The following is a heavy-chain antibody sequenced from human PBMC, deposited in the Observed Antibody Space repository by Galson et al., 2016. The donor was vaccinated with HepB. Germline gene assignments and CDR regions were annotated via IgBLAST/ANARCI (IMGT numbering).Heavy chain of an antibody. CDR1: GFSLSGYS. V-gene: IGHV3-21*01. D-gene: IGHD6-13*01. CDR3: ARDRSSWRLYYYYGMDV. CDR2: ISSLNTYI. J-gene: IGHJ6*02. Sequence: SLRLSCAASGFSLSGYSMNWVRQAPGKELEWVASISSLNTYIYYADSVKGRFTISRDNAKNSLYLQMNSLRAEDTAVYYCARDRSSWRLYYYYGMDVWGQGTTVTVSS.